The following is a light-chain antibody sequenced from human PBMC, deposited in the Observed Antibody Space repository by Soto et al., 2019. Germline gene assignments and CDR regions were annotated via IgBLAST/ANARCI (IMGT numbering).Light chain of an antibody. CDR1: PSDVGIYNP. Sequence: QSALTQPPSASGSPGQSVTISCAGTPSDVGIYNPLSWYQQHPGKAPKLMIFEVSKRPSGVPHRFSGSKSGSTASLTVSGLQPEDEAVDYCRSYSGRNDLVFGGGTKLTVL. V-gene: IGLV2-8*01. CDR3: RSYSGRNDLV. J-gene: IGLJ3*02. CDR2: EVS.